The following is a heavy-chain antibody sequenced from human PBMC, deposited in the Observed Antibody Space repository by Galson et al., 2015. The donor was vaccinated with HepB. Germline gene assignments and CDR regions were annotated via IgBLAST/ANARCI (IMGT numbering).Heavy chain of an antibody. CDR1: GGSISSSNW. CDR2: IYHSGST. J-gene: IGHJ5*02. CDR3: ARGLTPIVGATHWFDP. D-gene: IGHD1-26*01. Sequence: TLSLTCAVSGGSISSSNWWSWVRQPPGKGLEWIGEIYHSGSTNYNPSLKSRVTISVDKSKNQFSLKLSSVTAADTAVYYCARGLTPIVGATHWFDPWGQGTLVTVSS. V-gene: IGHV4-4*02.